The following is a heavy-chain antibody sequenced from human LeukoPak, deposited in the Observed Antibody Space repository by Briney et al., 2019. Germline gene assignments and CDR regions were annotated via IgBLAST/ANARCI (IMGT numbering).Heavy chain of an antibody. D-gene: IGHD3-3*01. CDR3: AKDRSSWYYPFDS. CDR2: VSGGGHNT. Sequence: GGSLRLSCVASGFTFSSYAMSWVRQAPGKGLEWVSVVSGGGHNTYYADSVKGRFTMSRDNSKRTVYLQMNSLRVEDTAVYYCAKDRSSWYYPFDSWGQGTLVTVSS. CDR1: GFTFSSYA. J-gene: IGHJ4*02. V-gene: IGHV3-23*01.